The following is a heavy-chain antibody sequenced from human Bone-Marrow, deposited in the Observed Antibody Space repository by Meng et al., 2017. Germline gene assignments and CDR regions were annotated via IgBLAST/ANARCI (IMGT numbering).Heavy chain of an antibody. CDR2: INPSGGST. V-gene: IGHV1-46*01. CDR1: GYTFTSYY. CDR3: ASQEGSCSGGACYPDF. Sequence: ASVKVSCKASGYTFTSYYMHWVRQAPGQGLEWMGIINPSGGSTSYAQKFQGRVTLTRDTSTGTLYMELRSLTSEDTAVYYCASQEGSCSGGACYPDFWGQGTLVAVSS. D-gene: IGHD2-15*01. J-gene: IGHJ4*02.